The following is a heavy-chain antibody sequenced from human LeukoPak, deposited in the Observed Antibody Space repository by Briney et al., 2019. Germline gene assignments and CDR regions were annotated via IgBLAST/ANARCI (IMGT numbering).Heavy chain of an antibody. V-gene: IGHV3-23*01. CDR3: AKTASTVIPIHCYYYYYMDV. D-gene: IGHD4-11*01. CDR2: ISGSGGST. CDR1: GFTFSSYA. J-gene: IGHJ6*03. Sequence: GGSLRLSCAASGFTFSSYAMSWVRQAPGKGLEWVSAISGSGGSTYYADSVKGRFTISRDNSENTLYPQMNSLRAEDTAVYYCAKTASTVIPIHCYYYYYMDVWGKGTTVTVSS.